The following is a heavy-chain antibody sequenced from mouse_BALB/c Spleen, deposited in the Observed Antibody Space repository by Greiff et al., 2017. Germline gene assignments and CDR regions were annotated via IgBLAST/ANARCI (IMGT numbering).Heavy chain of an antibody. CDR3: ARHEEADSTGFAY. D-gene: IGHD2-4*01. Sequence: DVKLVESGGGLVKPGGSLKLSCAASGFTFSSYAMSWVRQTPEKRLEWVATISSGGSYTYYPDSVKGRFTISRDNAKNTLYLQMSSLRSEDTAMYYCARHEEADSTGFAYWGQGTLVTVSA. CDR2: ISSGGSYT. CDR1: GFTFSSYA. V-gene: IGHV5-9-3*01. J-gene: IGHJ3*01.